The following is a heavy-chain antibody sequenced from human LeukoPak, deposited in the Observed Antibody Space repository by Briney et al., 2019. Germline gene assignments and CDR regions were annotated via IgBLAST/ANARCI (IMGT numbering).Heavy chain of an antibody. V-gene: IGHV3-11*01. CDR2: ISSSGSTI. CDR1: GFTFSDYY. J-gene: IGHJ3*02. Sequence: GGSLRLSCAASGFTFSDYYMSWIRQAPGKGLEWVSYISSSGSTIYYADSVKGRFTISRDNAKNSLYLQMNSLRAEDTAVYYCASTVLLLWYIDIWGQGTMVTVSS. D-gene: IGHD3-10*01. CDR3: ASTVLLLWYIDI.